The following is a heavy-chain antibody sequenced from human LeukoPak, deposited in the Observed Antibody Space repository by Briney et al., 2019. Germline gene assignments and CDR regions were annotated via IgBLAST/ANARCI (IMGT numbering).Heavy chain of an antibody. Sequence: GGSLRLSCAASGFTFSSYGMHWVRQAPGKGLEWVAVISYDGSNKYYADPVKGRFTISRDNSKNTLYLQMNSLRAEDTAVYYCAKDLRRGGSEPIDYWGQGTLVTVSS. CDR3: AKDLRRGGSEPIDY. CDR1: GFTFSSYG. V-gene: IGHV3-30*18. J-gene: IGHJ4*02. CDR2: ISYDGSNK. D-gene: IGHD3-10*01.